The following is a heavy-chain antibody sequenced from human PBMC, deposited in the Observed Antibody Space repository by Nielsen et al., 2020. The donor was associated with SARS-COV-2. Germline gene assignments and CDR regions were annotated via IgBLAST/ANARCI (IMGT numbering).Heavy chain of an antibody. CDR1: GYTFTSYD. D-gene: IGHD3-10*01. J-gene: IGHJ5*02. CDR3: ARGGITMGWFDP. V-gene: IGHV1-8*01. Sequence: ASVKVSCKASGYTFTSYDINWVRQATGQGLEWMGWMNPNSGNTGYAQKFQGRVTMTRNTSISTAYMELSSLRSEDTAVYYCARGGITMGWFDPWGQGTLVTDSS. CDR2: MNPNSGNT.